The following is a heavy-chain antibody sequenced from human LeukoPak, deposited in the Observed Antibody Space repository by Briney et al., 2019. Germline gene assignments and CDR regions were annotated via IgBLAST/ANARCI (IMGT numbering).Heavy chain of an antibody. D-gene: IGHD6-13*01. CDR2: INHSGST. V-gene: IGHV4-34*01. J-gene: IGHJ4*02. Sequence: SETLSLTCAVYGGSFSGYYWSWIRQPPGKGLEWIGEINHSGSTNYNPSLKSRVTISVDTSKNQFSLKLSSVTAADTAVYYCARILIAAAAPFDYWGQGTLVTVSS. CDR1: GGSFSGYY. CDR3: ARILIAAAAPFDY.